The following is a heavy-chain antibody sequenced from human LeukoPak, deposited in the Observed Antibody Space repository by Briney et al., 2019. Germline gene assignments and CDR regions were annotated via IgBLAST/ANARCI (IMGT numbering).Heavy chain of an antibody. J-gene: IGHJ4*02. CDR2: IYIGDT. V-gene: IGHV3-66*01. CDR1: GFTVSNNY. Sequence: GGSLRLSCAASGFTVSNNYMSWVRQAPGKGLECVSVIYIGDTYYADSVKGKFTISRDNSKNTLILQMNSLRAEDTAVYYCARANYSTSSGLAVFDYWGQGALVTVSS. CDR3: ARANYSTSSGLAVFDY. D-gene: IGHD6-6*01.